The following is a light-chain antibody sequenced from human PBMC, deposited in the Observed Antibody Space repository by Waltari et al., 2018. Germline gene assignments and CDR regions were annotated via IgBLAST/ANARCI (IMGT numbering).Light chain of an antibody. V-gene: IGLV1-44*01. CDR2: RSA. CDR3: AAWDDSLHGHWV. CDR1: TSNIGSNV. Sequence: QSVLTQPPSASGTPGQRVTISCSGSTSNIGSNVVNWYQQFPGKAPKLLIYRSARRPPGVPEQFSGSKSGTSASLAISGLQSEDEADYYCAAWDDSLHGHWVFGGGTKVTVL. J-gene: IGLJ3*02.